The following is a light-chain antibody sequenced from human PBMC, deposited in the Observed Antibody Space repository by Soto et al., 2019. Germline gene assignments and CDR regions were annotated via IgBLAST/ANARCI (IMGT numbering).Light chain of an antibody. CDR1: SSDVGGYNY. V-gene: IGLV2-8*01. CDR2: EVT. CDR3: SSYAGSNKLV. J-gene: IGLJ3*02. Sequence: QSALTQPPSASGSPGRSVTISCTGTSSDVGGYNYVSWYQQHPGKAPKLMIYEVTKRPSGVPDRFSGAKSGNTASLTVSGLQAEDEADYYCSSYAGSNKLVFGGGTKLTV.